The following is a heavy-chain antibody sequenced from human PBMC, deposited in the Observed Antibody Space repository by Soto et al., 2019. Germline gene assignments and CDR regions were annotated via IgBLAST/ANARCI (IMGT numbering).Heavy chain of an antibody. D-gene: IGHD6-13*01. CDR1: GGTFSSYA. V-gene: IGHV1-69*13. Sequence: GPSVKVSCKASGGTFSSYAISWVRQAPGQGLEWMGGIIPIFGTANYAQKFQGRVTITADESTSTAYMELSSLRSEDTAVYYCARDRQLTKRSGYYYYYGMDVWGQGTTVTVSS. CDR3: ARDRQLTKRSGYYYYYGMDV. J-gene: IGHJ6*02. CDR2: IIPIFGTA.